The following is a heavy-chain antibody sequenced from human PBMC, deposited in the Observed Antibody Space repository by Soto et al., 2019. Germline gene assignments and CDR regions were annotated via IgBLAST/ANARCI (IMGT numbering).Heavy chain of an antibody. V-gene: IGHV3-23*01. D-gene: IGHD3-9*01. CDR2: ILGSDGST. Sequence: EVHLLESGGALVQPGGSLSLSCAASGFTFSGYSMSWVRQSARKGLEWVASILGSDGSTFYGDSVKGRFTISRDDSKNSLFFEMKSLRPKDTAVSFCTKHPYVDFSFYFQHWGQGTLVAVSS. CDR3: TKHPYVDFSFYFQH. CDR1: GFTFSGYS. J-gene: IGHJ1*01.